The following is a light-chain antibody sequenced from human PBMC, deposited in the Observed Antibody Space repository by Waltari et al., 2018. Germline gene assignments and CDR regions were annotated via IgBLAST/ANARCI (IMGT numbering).Light chain of an antibody. Sequence: QSALTPPASVSGSPGQSITISCAGTSSDIGTYGYVSWYEQYPGKVPKLILYDVDKRPAGVSNRFSGSQSGNTASLTISGLQAEDEADYYCSSYTSNNRVIFGGGTKLTVL. V-gene: IGLV2-14*03. CDR2: DVD. CDR1: SSDIGTYGY. CDR3: SSYTSNNRVI. J-gene: IGLJ2*01.